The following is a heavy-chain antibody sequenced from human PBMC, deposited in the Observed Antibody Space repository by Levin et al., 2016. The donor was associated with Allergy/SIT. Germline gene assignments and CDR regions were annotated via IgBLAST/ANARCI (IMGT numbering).Heavy chain of an antibody. J-gene: IGHJ6*03. CDR1: GGSISSYY. D-gene: IGHD1-1*01. CDR3: ARDLRYNWNDGSDYYYYMDV. CDR2: IYYSGST. Sequence: GSLRLSCTVSGGSISSYYWSWIRQPPGKGLEWIGYIYYSGSTNYNPSLKSRVTISVDTSKNQFSLKLSSVTAADTAVYYCARDLRYNWNDGSDYYYYMDVWGKGTTVTVSS. V-gene: IGHV4-59*01.